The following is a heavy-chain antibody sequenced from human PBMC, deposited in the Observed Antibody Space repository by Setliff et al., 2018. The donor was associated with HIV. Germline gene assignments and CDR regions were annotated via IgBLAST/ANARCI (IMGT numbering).Heavy chain of an antibody. Sequence: GESLKLSCKGSGLVFTNFWVAWVRQMPGRGQEWMGSIYAADSDVTYNPSFQGHVTLSVDKSIHTADVQWSSLRATDTAMYYCVRVVEHRVLQFLELLAYFVPWGQGALVTVSS. D-gene: IGHD3-3*01. J-gene: IGHJ4*02. CDR1: GLVFTNFW. CDR2: IYAADSDV. V-gene: IGHV5-51*01. CDR3: VRVVEHRVLQFLELLAYFVP.